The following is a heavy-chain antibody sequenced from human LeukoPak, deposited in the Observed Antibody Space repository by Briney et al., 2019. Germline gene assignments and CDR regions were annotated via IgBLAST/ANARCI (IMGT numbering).Heavy chain of an antibody. Sequence: GGSLRLSCAASGFTFSSYGMHWVRQAPGKGLEWVAVISYDGSNKYYADSVKGRFTISRDNSKNTLYLQMNSLRAEDTAAYYCARVAAWDSSGYLFEYWGQGTLVTVSS. CDR2: ISYDGSNK. J-gene: IGHJ4*02. CDR3: ARVAAWDSSGYLFEY. CDR1: GFTFSSYG. V-gene: IGHV3-30*03. D-gene: IGHD3-22*01.